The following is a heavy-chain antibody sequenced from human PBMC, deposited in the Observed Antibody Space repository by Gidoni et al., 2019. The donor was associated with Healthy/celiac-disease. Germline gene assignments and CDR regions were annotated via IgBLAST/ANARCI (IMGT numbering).Heavy chain of an antibody. CDR1: GFTFSSYA. V-gene: IGHV3-23*01. CDR2: ISVSGGST. J-gene: IGHJ1*01. CDR3: ATPSDEYCSGGSCISAEYFQH. Sequence: EVQLLESGGGLVQPGGSMRLSCAASGFTFSSYAMSWVRQAPGEGLEWVSAISVSGGSTYYADSVKGRFTISRDNSKNTLYLQMNSLRAEDTAVYYCATPSDEYCSGGSCISAEYFQHWGQGTLVTVSS. D-gene: IGHD2-15*01.